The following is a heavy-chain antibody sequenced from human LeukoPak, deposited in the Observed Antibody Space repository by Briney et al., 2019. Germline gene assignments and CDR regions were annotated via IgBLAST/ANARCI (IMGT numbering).Heavy chain of an antibody. CDR3: ARETTHYYESSGSKTAGVDY. Sequence: SVKVSCKASGGTFSSYAISWVRQAPGQGLEWMGGIIPIFGTANYAQKFQGRVTITADESTSTAYMELSSLRSEDTAVYYCARETTHYYESSGSKTAGVDYWGQGTLVTVSS. V-gene: IGHV1-69*13. J-gene: IGHJ4*02. CDR1: GGTFSSYA. CDR2: IIPIFGTA. D-gene: IGHD3-22*01.